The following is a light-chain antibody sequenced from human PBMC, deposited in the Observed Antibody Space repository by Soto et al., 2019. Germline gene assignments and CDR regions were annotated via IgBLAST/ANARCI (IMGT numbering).Light chain of an antibody. CDR2: DAS. Sequence: DIQMTQSPSTLSASVGDRVTITCRASQSISTWLAWYQQKPGKAPKLLIYDASSLESGVPLRLSGSGSGTKFTLTISSLQPDDFATYYCQQYINYSWTFGQGTKVDIK. CDR1: QSISTW. J-gene: IGKJ1*01. CDR3: QQYINYSWT. V-gene: IGKV1-5*01.